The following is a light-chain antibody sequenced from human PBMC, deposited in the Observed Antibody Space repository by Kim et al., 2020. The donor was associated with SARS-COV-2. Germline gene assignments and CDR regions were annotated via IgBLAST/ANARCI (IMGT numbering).Light chain of an antibody. Sequence: VTISCTGSSSNMGEGYGVHWYQQLPGTAPKLLIYNTSYRPSGVPDRFSGSKSGTSASLAITGRQAEDEADYYCQSYDSSLSGSSVFGTGTKVTVL. CDR2: NTS. J-gene: IGLJ1*01. CDR1: SSNMGEGYG. CDR3: QSYDSSLSGSSV. V-gene: IGLV1-40*01.